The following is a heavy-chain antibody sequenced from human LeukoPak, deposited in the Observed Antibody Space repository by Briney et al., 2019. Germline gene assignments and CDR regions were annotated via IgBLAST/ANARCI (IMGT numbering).Heavy chain of an antibody. V-gene: IGHV4-34*01. CDR3: ARGKYYYVWGSYTILDY. CDR2: INHSGST. J-gene: IGHJ4*02. D-gene: IGHD3-10*01. CDR1: GGSFSGYY. Sequence: SETLSLTCAVYGGSFSGYYWSWIRQPPGKGLEWIGEINHSGSTNYNPSLKSRVTISVDTSKNQFSLKLSSVTAADTAVYYCARGKYYYVWGSYTILDYGGKGTLVTVSS.